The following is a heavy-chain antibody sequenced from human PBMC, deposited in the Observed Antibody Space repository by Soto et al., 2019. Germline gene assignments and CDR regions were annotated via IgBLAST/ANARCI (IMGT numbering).Heavy chain of an antibody. Sequence: QVQLQESGPGLVKPSQTLSLTCTVSGDSISRGGYYWNWLRQHPRKGLEWIGYIYHSGSTIYNPSLKSRVTISVDTSKNRLYLELSKVTAADTAVSYCSRDGDGAYGIGWFDPWDQGILVTVSS. CDR1: GDSISRGGYY. D-gene: IGHD2-21*01. CDR2: IYHSGST. V-gene: IGHV4-31*03. J-gene: IGHJ5*02. CDR3: SRDGDGAYGIGWFDP.